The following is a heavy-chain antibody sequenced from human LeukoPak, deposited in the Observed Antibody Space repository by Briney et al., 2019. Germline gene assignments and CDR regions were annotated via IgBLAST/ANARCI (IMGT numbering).Heavy chain of an antibody. Sequence: PGGSLRLSCAASGFSFTTYWMSWVRQAPGKGLEWVANINQDGTEKYYVDSVKGRFTISRDNAKNSLYLQMNSLRAEDTAVYYCARGHSSGWRTSTRPLHYWGQGTLVTVSS. V-gene: IGHV3-7*01. CDR2: INQDGTEK. J-gene: IGHJ4*02. CDR3: ARGHSSGWRTSTRPLHY. CDR1: GFSFTTYW. D-gene: IGHD6-19*01.